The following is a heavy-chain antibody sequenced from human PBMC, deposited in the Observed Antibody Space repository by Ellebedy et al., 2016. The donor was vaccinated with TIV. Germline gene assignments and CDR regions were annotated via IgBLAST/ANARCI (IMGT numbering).Heavy chain of an antibody. CDR3: ARGLTYCDGDCSGYFQH. CDR2: INHNGKT. CDR1: GGSFSGYY. Sequence: SETLSLTCAVYGGSFSGYYWSWIRQPPGKGLEWIGEINHNGKTNYSPSLKSRVTVSVDTSKNQFSLKLSSVTAADTAVYYCARGLTYCDGDCSGYFQHWGQGTLVTVSS. D-gene: IGHD2-21*02. J-gene: IGHJ1*01. V-gene: IGHV4-34*01.